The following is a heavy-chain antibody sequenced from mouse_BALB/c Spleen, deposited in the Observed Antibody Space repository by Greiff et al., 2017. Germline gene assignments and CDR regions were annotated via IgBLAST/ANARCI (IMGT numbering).Heavy chain of an antibody. Sequence: EVQLVESGAELVKPGASVKLSCTASGFNIKDTYMHWVKQRPEQGLEWIGRIDPANGNTKYDPKFQGKATITADTSSNTAYLQLSSLTSEDTAVYYCAAYYYARDYWGQGTTLTVSS. CDR1: GFNIKDTY. D-gene: IGHD1-1*01. J-gene: IGHJ2*01. V-gene: IGHV14-3*02. CDR2: IDPANGNT. CDR3: AAYYYARDY.